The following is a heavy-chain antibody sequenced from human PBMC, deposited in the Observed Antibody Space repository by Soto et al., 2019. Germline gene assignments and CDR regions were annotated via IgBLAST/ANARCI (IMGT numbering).Heavy chain of an antibody. V-gene: IGHV1-46*01. Sequence: ASVKVSCKASGYTFTSYYMHWVRQAPGQGLEWMGIINPSGGSTSYAQKFQGRVTMTRDTSTSTVYMELSSLRSEDTAVYYCARVRPYSSGWWHVGGFDPWGQGTLVTVS. J-gene: IGHJ5*02. CDR1: GYTFTSYY. CDR2: INPSGGST. CDR3: ARVRPYSSGWWHVGGFDP. D-gene: IGHD6-19*01.